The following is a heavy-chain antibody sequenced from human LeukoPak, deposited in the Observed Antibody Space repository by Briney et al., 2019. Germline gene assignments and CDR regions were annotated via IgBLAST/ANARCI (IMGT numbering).Heavy chain of an antibody. D-gene: IGHD3-16*01. V-gene: IGHV3-11*01. CDR1: GFTFSDYY. Sequence: GGSLRLSCAASGFTFSDYYMSWIRQALGAGLEWVSYISNSGVNTYYADSVKGRFTISRDNARNSLFLLMDNLRAEDTAVYYCARPNLGHDYWGQGTLVTVSS. CDR2: ISNSGVNT. J-gene: IGHJ4*02. CDR3: ARPNLGHDY.